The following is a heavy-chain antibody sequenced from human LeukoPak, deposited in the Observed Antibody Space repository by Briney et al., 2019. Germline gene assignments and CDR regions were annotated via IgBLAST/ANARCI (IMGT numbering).Heavy chain of an antibody. J-gene: IGHJ3*02. Sequence: SETLSLTCTVSGGSVSNDYWSWVRQPPGKALEWIGNIYYSGSTNYNPSLKSRVTISVDTSKNQFSLKLSSVTAADTAVYYCAKSDYGDYVGAFDIWGQGTMVTVSS. CDR1: GGSVSNDY. D-gene: IGHD4-17*01. CDR3: AKSDYGDYVGAFDI. CDR2: IYYSGST. V-gene: IGHV4-59*02.